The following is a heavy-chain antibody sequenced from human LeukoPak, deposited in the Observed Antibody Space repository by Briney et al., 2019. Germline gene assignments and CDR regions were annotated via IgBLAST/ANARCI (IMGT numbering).Heavy chain of an antibody. CDR3: AKDRKGHRDGYNYFDY. CDR1: GFTFSSYA. D-gene: IGHD5-24*01. J-gene: IGHJ4*02. V-gene: IGHV3-23*01. CDR2: ISGSGGST. Sequence: GGSLRLSCAASGFTFSSYAMSWVRQAPGKGLEWVSAISGSGGSTYYADSVKGRFTISRDNSKNTLYLQMNSLRAEDTAVYYCAKDRKGHRDGYNYFDYWGQGTLVTVSS.